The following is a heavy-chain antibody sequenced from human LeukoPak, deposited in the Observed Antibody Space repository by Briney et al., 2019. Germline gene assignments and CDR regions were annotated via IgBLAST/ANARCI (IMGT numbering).Heavy chain of an antibody. CDR1: GFTFSSYA. V-gene: IGHV3-23*01. J-gene: IGHJ4*02. CDR2: ISGSGETT. Sequence: GGSLRLSCAGSGFTFSSYAVNWVRQAPGKGLEWVSGISGSGETTYYADSVKGWVTIYRDNSKNTMYLQMNSLRVEDTAVYYCAKARGYSHSTSFDYWGQGTLVSVSS. CDR3: AKARGYSHSTSFDY. D-gene: IGHD1-26*01.